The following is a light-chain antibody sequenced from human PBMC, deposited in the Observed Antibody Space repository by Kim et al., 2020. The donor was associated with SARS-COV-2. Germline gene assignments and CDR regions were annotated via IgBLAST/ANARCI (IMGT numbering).Light chain of an antibody. Sequence: QSVLTQPPSVSGAPGQRVTISCTGSSSNIGANYDVHWYQHLPGTAPKLLIYGNTNRPSGVPDRFSGSKSGTSASLAIIGLQAEDEADYYCQSYDNSLNSYVFGTGTRSPS. V-gene: IGLV1-40*01. CDR3: QSYDNSLNSYV. CDR2: GNT. CDR1: SSNIGANYD. J-gene: IGLJ1*01.